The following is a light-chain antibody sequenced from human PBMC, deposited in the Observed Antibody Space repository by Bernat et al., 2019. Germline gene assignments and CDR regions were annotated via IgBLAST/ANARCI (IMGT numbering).Light chain of an antibody. CDR2: SAS. CDR3: QQYHVYPPT. Sequence: DIQMTQSPTLLSASVGDKVTITCRASQDISISLAWFQQKPGRAPKSLIYSASILQSEFPSKFSGSGYGTDLSLTISSMHPGDSATYYCQQYHVYPPTFGQGTKVEIK. J-gene: IGKJ1*01. CDR1: QDISIS. V-gene: IGKV1-16*02.